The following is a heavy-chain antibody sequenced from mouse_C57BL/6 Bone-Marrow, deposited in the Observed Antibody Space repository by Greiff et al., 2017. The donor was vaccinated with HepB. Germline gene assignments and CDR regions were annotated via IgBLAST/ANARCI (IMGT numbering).Heavy chain of an antibody. D-gene: IGHD2-10*02. CDR2: IHPNSGST. CDR1: GYTFTSYW. CDR3: ARDRYGPPYWYFDV. J-gene: IGHJ1*03. Sequence: VQLQQPGAELVKPGASVKLSCKASGYTFTSYWMHWVKQRPGQGLEWIGMIHPNSGSTNYTEKFKCKATLTVDKSSSTAYIQLSSLTSEDSAVYYCARDRYGPPYWYFDVWGTGTTVTVSS. V-gene: IGHV1-64*01.